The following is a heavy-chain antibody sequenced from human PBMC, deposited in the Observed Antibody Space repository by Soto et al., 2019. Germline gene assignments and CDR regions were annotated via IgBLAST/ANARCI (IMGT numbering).Heavy chain of an antibody. D-gene: IGHD1-20*01. CDR3: AKDRGNWNDCVDY. J-gene: IGHJ4*02. V-gene: IGHV3-30*18. Sequence: QPGGSLRLSCAASGFTFSSYGMHWVRQAPGKGLEWVAVISYDGSNKYYADSVKGRFTISRDKSKNTLYLQMNSLRAEDTAVYYCAKDRGNWNDCVDYWGQGTLVTVSS. CDR2: ISYDGSNK. CDR1: GFTFSSYG.